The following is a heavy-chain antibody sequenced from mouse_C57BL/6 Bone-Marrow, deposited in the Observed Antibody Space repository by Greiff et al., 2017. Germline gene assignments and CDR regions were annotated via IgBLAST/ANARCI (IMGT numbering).Heavy chain of an antibody. V-gene: IGHV5S21*01. CDR2: ISSGGDYI. J-gene: IGHJ2*01. Sequence: VQLKESGDGLVKPGGSLKLSCAASGFTFSSYAMSWVRQTPEKRLEWVAYISSGGDYIYYTDTVKGRFTISRDNARNTLYLQMSSLESEDTAIYYCAITTAHYCDYWGQGTTLTVSS. D-gene: IGHD1-2*01. CDR1: GFTFSSYA. CDR3: AITTAHYCDY.